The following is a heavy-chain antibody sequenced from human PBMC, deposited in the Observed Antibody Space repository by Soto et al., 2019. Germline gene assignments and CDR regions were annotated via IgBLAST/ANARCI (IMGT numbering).Heavy chain of an antibody. CDR2: ISSTTNYI. CDR3: ARESEDLTSNFDY. Sequence: GSLRLSCAASGFIFTRYSMNWVRQAPGEGLEWVSSISSTTNYIYYGDSMKGRFTISRDNAKNSRYLEMNSLRAEDTAVYYCARESEDLTSNFDYWGQGTLVTVSS. J-gene: IGHJ4*02. V-gene: IGHV3-21*06. CDR1: GFIFTRYS.